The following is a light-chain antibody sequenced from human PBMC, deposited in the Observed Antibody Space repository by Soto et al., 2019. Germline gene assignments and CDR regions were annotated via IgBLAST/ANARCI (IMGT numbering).Light chain of an antibody. Sequence: QSALTQPPSASGSPGQSVTISCTGTSSDVGGYNYVSWYQQHPDKAPKLMIYEVSKRPSGVPDRFSGSKSGNTASLTVSGLQAEDEADYYCSSYAGSNNFVFGTGTKVIVL. V-gene: IGLV2-8*01. CDR1: SSDVGGYNY. CDR3: SSYAGSNNFV. CDR2: EVS. J-gene: IGLJ1*01.